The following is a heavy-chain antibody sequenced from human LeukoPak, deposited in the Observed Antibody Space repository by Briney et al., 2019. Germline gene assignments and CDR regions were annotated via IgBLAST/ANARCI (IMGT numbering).Heavy chain of an antibody. D-gene: IGHD5-12*01. CDR3: ATGRAIVATISHFDY. Sequence: SQTLSLTCAISGDSVSSNSAAWNWIRQSPSRGLEWLGRTYYRSKWYNDYAVSVKSRITINPDTSKNQFSLKLSSVTAADTAVYYCATGRAIVATISHFDYWGQGTLVTVSS. CDR1: GDSVSSNSAA. V-gene: IGHV6-1*01. CDR2: TYYRSKWYN. J-gene: IGHJ4*02.